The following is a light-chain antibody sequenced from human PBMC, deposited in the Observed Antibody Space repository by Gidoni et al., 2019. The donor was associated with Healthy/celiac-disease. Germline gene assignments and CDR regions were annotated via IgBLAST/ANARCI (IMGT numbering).Light chain of an antibody. CDR3: QQYRA. CDR1: KSVSSSY. CDR2: GAS. V-gene: IGKV3-20*01. J-gene: IGKJ4*01. Sequence: EIVLTQSPGPLSLSPGERATLPCRASKSVSSSYLAWYQQKPGQAPRLLIYGASSRATGIPDRFSGSGSGTDFTLTISRLEPEDFAVYYCQQYRAFGGGTKVEIK.